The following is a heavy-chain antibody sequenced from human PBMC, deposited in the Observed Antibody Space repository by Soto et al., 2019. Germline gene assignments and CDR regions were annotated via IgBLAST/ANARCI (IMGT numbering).Heavy chain of an antibody. J-gene: IGHJ6*03. CDR3: ARNLHYGDYHYYYYYMDV. D-gene: IGHD4-17*01. Sequence: ASVKVSCKASGYTFTSYGISWVRQAPGQGLEWMGWISAYNGNTNYAQKLQGRVTMTTDTSTSTAYMELRSLRSDDTAVYYCARNLHYGDYHYYYYYMDVWGKGTTVTVSS. CDR1: GYTFTSYG. CDR2: ISAYNGNT. V-gene: IGHV1-18*01.